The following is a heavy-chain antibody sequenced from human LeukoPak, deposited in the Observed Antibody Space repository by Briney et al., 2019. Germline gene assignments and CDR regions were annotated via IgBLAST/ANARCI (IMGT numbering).Heavy chain of an antibody. CDR2: INPNSGDN. CDR3: AREGHRLALDY. D-gene: IGHD3-9*01. V-gene: IGHV1-2*06. J-gene: IGHJ4*02. Sequence: ASVKVSCKASGYTFTAYYIHWVRQAPGQGLEWMGRINPNSGDNNYAQKFQGRVTMTRDTSIRTPYMELNRLTFDDTAVYYCAREGHRLALDYWGQGTLVTVSS. CDR1: GYTFTAYY.